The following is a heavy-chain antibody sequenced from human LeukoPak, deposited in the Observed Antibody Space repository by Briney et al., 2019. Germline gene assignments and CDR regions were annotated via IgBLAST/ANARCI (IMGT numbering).Heavy chain of an antibody. Sequence: GGSLRLSCAASGFTVSSNYTSWVRQAPGKGLEWVSVIYSGGSTYYADSVKGRFTISRDNSKNTLYLQMNSLRAEDTAVYYCARGYYYDSSGSDAFDIWGQGTMVTVSS. D-gene: IGHD3-22*01. CDR1: GFTVSSNY. J-gene: IGHJ3*02. V-gene: IGHV3-66*02. CDR2: IYSGGST. CDR3: ARGYYYDSSGSDAFDI.